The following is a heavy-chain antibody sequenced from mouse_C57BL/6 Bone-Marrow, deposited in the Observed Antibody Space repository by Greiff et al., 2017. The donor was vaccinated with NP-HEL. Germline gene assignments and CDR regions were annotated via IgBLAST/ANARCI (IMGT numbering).Heavy chain of an antibody. J-gene: IGHJ4*01. CDR2: IHPNSGST. V-gene: IGHV1-64*01. CDR3: AREGGYYYGFYAMDY. Sequence: QVQLKQSGAELVKPGASVKLSCKASGYTFTSYWMHWVKQRPGQGLEWIGMIHPNSGSTNYNEKFKSKATLTVDKSSSTAYMQLSSLTSEDSAVYYCAREGGYYYGFYAMDYWGQGTSVTVSS. D-gene: IGHD1-1*01. CDR1: GYTFTSYW.